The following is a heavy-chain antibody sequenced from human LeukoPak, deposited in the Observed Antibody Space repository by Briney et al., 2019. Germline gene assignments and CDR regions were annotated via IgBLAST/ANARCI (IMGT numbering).Heavy chain of an antibody. V-gene: IGHV3-9*01. Sequence: GGSLRLSCAASGFTFSSYAMSWVRQAPGKGLEWVSGISWNSGSIGYADSVKGRFTISRDNAKNSLYLQMNSLRAEDTALYYCAKAYCGGDCYKGMDVWGQGTTVTVSS. CDR2: ISWNSGSI. J-gene: IGHJ6*02. D-gene: IGHD2-21*02. CDR3: AKAYCGGDCYKGMDV. CDR1: GFTFSSYA.